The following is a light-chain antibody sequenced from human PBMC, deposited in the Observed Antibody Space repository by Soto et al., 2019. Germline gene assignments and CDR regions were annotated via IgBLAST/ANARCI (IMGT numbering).Light chain of an antibody. CDR3: SSYTRSTKEV. CDR2: EVS. V-gene: IGLV2-14*01. J-gene: IGLJ1*01. CDR1: SSDVGGYNY. Sequence: LTQPASVSGSPGQSITISCTGTSSDVGGYNYVSWYQQHPGKAPKLMIYEVSNRPSGVSNRFSASKSGNTASLTISGLQAEDEADYYCSSYTRSTKEVFGTGTKVTAL.